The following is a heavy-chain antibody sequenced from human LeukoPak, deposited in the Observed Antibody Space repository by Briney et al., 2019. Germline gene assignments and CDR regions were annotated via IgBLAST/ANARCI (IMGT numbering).Heavy chain of an antibody. Sequence: GGSLRPSCAASGFTFSSYGMHWVRQAPVKGLEWVAVIWYDGSNKYYADSVKGRFTISRDNSKNTLYLQMNSLRAEDTAVYYCARDPFAVYDSSGYYYYYYGMDVWGQGTTVTVSS. J-gene: IGHJ6*02. CDR1: GFTFSSYG. V-gene: IGHV3-33*01. CDR2: IWYDGSNK. CDR3: ARDPFAVYDSSGYYYYYYGMDV. D-gene: IGHD3-22*01.